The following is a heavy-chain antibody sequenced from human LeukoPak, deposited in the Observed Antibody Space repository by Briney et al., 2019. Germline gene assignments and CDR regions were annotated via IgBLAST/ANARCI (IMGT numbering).Heavy chain of an antibody. Sequence: PSETLSLTCTVSGGSISSGSYDWYWIRQPAGKGLEWIGHLYTSGSMSYNPSLKSRVTISVDTSKNQFSLKLTSVTAADTAVYYCARVRHAVGYYYYYYMDVWGKGTTVTVSS. V-gene: IGHV4-61*09. CDR1: GGSISSGSYD. J-gene: IGHJ6*03. CDR2: LYTSGSM. CDR3: ARVRHAVGYYYYYYMDV.